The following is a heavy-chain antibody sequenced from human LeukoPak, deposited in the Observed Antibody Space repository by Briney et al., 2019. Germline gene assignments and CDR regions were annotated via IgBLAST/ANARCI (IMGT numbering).Heavy chain of an antibody. J-gene: IGHJ4*02. Sequence: SETLSLTCTVSGGSISSSSYYWGWIRQPPGKGLEWIGSIYYSGSTYYNPSLKSRVTISLDMSKNQFSLKLNSATAADTAVYYCVKEGEGSISHWGQGILVTVSS. CDR2: IYYSGST. CDR1: GGSISSSSYY. CDR3: VKEGEGSISH. V-gene: IGHV4-39*07. D-gene: IGHD3-16*01.